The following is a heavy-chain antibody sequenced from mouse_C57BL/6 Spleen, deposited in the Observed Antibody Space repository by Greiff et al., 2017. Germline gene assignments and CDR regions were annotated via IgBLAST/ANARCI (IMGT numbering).Heavy chain of an antibody. Sequence: QVQLQQSGAELVRPGSSVKLSCKASGYTFTSYWMDWVKQRPGQGLEWIGNIYPSDSETHYNQKFKDKATLTVDKSSSTAYMQLSSLTSEDSAVYDCARGGMRKGRYFDYWGQGTTLTVSS. D-gene: IGHD1-1*02. V-gene: IGHV1-61*01. CDR2: IYPSDSET. J-gene: IGHJ2*01. CDR3: ARGGMRKGRYFDY. CDR1: GYTFTSYW.